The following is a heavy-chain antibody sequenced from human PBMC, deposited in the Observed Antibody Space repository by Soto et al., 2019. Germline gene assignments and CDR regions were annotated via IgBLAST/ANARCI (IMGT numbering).Heavy chain of an antibody. CDR2: IFSNDEK. J-gene: IGHJ5*02. Sequence: QVTLKESGPVVVKPTETLTLTCTVSGFSLSNARLGVSWIRQPPGKALEWLAHIFSNDEKSYSTSLSNRLTISKDTSKSQVVLTMTNVDPVDSGTYSCALINDCSRTDGYLASFDPWGQGTLVTVSS. D-gene: IGHD2-2*01. CDR1: GFSLSNARLG. V-gene: IGHV2-26*01. CDR3: ALINDCSRTDGYLASFDP.